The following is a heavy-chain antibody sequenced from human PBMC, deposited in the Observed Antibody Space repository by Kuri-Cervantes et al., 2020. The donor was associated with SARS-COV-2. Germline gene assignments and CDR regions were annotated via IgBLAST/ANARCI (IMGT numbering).Heavy chain of an antibody. V-gene: IGHV1-69*13. Sequence: SVKVSCKASGGTISSYAISWVRQASGQGLEWMGGIIPILGTTNYAQKFQGRVTITADESTSTAYMELRSLRSDDTAVYYCARDRGSSGWSWVYYYYGMDVWGQGTTVTVSS. D-gene: IGHD6-19*01. CDR2: IIPILGTT. CDR1: GGTISSYA. J-gene: IGHJ6*02. CDR3: ARDRGSSGWSWVYYYYGMDV.